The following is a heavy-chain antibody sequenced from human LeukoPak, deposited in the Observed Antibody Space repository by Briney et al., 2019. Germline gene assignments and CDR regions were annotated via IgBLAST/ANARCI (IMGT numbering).Heavy chain of an antibody. Sequence: HGGSLRLSCAASGFTFSSYSMNWVRQTQGKGLECGSSIDTRRTSLYYADSVKGRFTTSRDNAKNALYPQMNSLRAEDTAVYYCVAGGFQYTFDIWGQGARLSVSS. CDR2: IDTRRTSL. CDR3: VAGGFQYTFDI. V-gene: IGHV3-21*01. CDR1: GFTFSSYS. D-gene: IGHD5-12*01. J-gene: IGHJ3*02.